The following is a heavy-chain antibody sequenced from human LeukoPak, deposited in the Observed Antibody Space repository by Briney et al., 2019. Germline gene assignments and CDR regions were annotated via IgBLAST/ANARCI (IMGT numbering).Heavy chain of an antibody. CDR3: ARALGYDSSGYAPV. CDR1: GGSFSGYY. CDR2: INHSGST. Sequence: SETLSLTCAVYGGSFSGYYWSWIRQPPGKGLEWIGEINHSGSTNYNPSLKSRVTISVDTSKNQFSLKLSSVTAADTAVYYCARALGYDSSGYAPVWGQGTLVTVYS. J-gene: IGHJ4*02. V-gene: IGHV4-34*01. D-gene: IGHD3-22*01.